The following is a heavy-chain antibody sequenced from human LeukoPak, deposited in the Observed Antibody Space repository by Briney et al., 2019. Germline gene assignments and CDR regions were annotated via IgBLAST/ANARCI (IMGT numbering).Heavy chain of an antibody. D-gene: IGHD5-24*01. CDR3: ARDALGGYNTYYYMDV. J-gene: IGHJ6*03. CDR1: GGSISSYY. Sequence: SETLSLTCTVSGGSISSYYWSWIRQPPGKGLEWIGYIYYSGSTNYNPSLKSRVTISVDTSKNQFSLKLSSVTAADTAVYYCARDALGGYNTYYYMDVWGKGTTVTVSS. V-gene: IGHV4-59*01. CDR2: IYYSGST.